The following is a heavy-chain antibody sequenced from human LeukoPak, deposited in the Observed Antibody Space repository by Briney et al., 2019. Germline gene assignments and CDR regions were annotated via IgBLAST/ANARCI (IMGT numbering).Heavy chain of an antibody. CDR1: GYTLTELS. J-gene: IGHJ4*02. CDR3: ATDSEQLVFFDY. Sequence: ASVKVSCKVSGYTLTELSMHWVRQAPGKGLEWMGGFDPEDGETIYAQKFQGRVTMTEDTSTDTAYMELSSLRSEDTAVYYCATDSEQLVFFDYWGQGTLVTVSS. V-gene: IGHV1-24*01. D-gene: IGHD6-13*01. CDR2: FDPEDGET.